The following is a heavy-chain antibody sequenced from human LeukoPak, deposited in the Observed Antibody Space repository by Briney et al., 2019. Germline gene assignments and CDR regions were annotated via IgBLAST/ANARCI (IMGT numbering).Heavy chain of an antibody. CDR2: ISSSSTYI. J-gene: IGHJ4*02. V-gene: IGHV3-21*01. CDR3: ARKYYDSSAYSDY. CDR1: GFTFSSYS. Sequence: PGGSLRLSCAASGFTFSSYSMKWVRQAPGKGLEWVSSISSSSTYIYYADSVKGRFTISRDNAKNSLYLQMNSLRAEDTAVYYCARKYYDSSAYSDYWGQGTLVTVSS. D-gene: IGHD3-22*01.